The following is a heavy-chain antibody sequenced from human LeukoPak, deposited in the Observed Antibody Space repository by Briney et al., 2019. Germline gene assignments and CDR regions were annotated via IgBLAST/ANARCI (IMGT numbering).Heavy chain of an antibody. V-gene: IGHV1-2*02. J-gene: IGHJ4*02. D-gene: IGHD5-12*01. CDR2: INPNTGGT. CDR1: GYTFTGYY. CDR3: TRGGAGSGYGFDY. Sequence: ASVKVSCKASGYTFTGYYRHWVRQAPGQGLEWIGWINPNTGGTNYVQKFQGRVTMTRDTSIKTAYMALSRLRSDDTAVYYCTRGGAGSGYGFDYWGQGTLVTASS.